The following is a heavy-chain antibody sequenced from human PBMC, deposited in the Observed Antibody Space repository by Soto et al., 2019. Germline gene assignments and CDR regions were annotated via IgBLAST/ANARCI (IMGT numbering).Heavy chain of an antibody. J-gene: IGHJ5*02. CDR2: MFYSGSA. V-gene: IGHV4-39*01. CDR3: AGQRFCSGGSCYLGWFVP. Sequence: QLQLQESGPGLVKPSETLSLTCNVSGGSISTDNYYWAWIRQPPGKGLEWIGSMFYSGSAYYNPSLNSRVTISVDTSKSQFSLRLSSVTAADTAVYYCAGQRFCSGGSCYLGWFVPWGQGTLVTVSS. CDR1: GGSISTDNYY. D-gene: IGHD2-15*01.